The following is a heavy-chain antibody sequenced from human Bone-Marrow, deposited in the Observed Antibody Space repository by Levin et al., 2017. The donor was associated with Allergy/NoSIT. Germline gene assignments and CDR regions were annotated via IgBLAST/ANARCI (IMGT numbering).Heavy chain of an antibody. J-gene: IGHJ4*02. CDR2: IHHSGRT. Sequence: SETLSLTCDVSGYPLKTAYYWGWVRRSPAKGLEWIGSIHHSGRTYQNPSFKSRLTLSIDTSKQQFSLKVYSVTAADTAIYFCASQTEYSNTFYFDFWGQGTRVTVAS. CDR3: ASQTEYSNTFYFDF. D-gene: IGHD2/OR15-2a*01. CDR1: GYPLKTAYY. V-gene: IGHV4-38-2*01.